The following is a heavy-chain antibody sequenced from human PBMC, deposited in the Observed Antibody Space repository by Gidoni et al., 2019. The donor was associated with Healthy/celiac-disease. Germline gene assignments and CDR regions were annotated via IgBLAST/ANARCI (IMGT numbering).Heavy chain of an antibody. D-gene: IGHD1-20*01. Sequence: QVQLQQWGAGLLKPSETLSLTCAVYGGSFSGYYWSWIRQPPGKGLEWIGEINHSGSTNYNPSLKSRVTISVDTSKNQFSLKLSSVTAADTAVYYCARIIINVYNWKREAAYNWFDPWGQGTLVTVSS. V-gene: IGHV4-34*01. CDR2: INHSGST. CDR1: GGSFSGYY. J-gene: IGHJ5*02. CDR3: ARIIINVYNWKREAAYNWFDP.